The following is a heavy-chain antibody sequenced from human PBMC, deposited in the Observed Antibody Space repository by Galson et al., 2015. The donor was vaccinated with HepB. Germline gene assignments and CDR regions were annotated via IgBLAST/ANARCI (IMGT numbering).Heavy chain of an antibody. CDR1: GYTFTGYY. J-gene: IGHJ6*02. V-gene: IGHV1-2*04. D-gene: IGHD6-13*01. CDR3: ARDRGGIAAIEDYYYGMDV. CDR2: INPNSGGT. Sequence: SVEVSCKASGYTFTGYYMHWVRQAPGQGLEWMGWINPNSGGTNYAQKFQGWVTMTRDTSISTAYMELSRLRSDDTAVYYCARDRGGIAAIEDYYYGMDVWGQGTTVTVSS.